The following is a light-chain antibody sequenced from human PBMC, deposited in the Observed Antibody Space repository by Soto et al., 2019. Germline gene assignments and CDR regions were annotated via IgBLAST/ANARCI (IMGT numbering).Light chain of an antibody. CDR3: QTYDSSLSAYV. CDR1: STNIGANYN. J-gene: IGLJ1*01. CDR2: GDT. V-gene: IGLV1-40*01. Sequence: QAVLTQPPSVSGAPGQRVTISCTGSSTNIGANYNVHWYQQLRGTAPKLLIFGDTNRPSGVPDRFSGSKSGTLASLAITGLQAEDEAEYYCQTYDSSLSAYVFGSGTKVTVL.